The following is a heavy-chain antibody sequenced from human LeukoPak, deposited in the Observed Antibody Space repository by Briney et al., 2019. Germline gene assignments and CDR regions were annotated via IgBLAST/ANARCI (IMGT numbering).Heavy chain of an antibody. CDR1: GGSISSSSSY. CDR3: ASPRIAAPGIDF. D-gene: IGHD6-13*01. CDR2: IYYGGST. V-gene: IGHV4-39*01. Sequence: KPSETLSLTCTVSGGSISSSSSYWGWIRQPPGKGLDWIGNIYYGGSTYDNASLKSRVTISVDASKNQFSLNLTSVTSADTAVYFCASPRIAAPGIDFWGQGVLVTVSS. J-gene: IGHJ4*02.